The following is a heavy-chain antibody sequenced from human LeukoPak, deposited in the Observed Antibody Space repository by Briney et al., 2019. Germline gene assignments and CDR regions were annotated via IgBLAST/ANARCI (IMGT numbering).Heavy chain of an antibody. CDR2: FDPEDGET. CDR3: ATDDTAAVARPSYFDY. V-gene: IGHV1-24*01. J-gene: IGHJ4*02. CDR1: GYTLTELS. Sequence: ASMKVSCKVSGYTLTELSMHWVRQAPGKGLEWMGGFDPEDGETIYAQKFQGRVTMTEDTSTDTAYMELSSLRSEDTALYYCATDDTAAVARPSYFDYWGQGTLVTVSS. D-gene: IGHD6-19*01.